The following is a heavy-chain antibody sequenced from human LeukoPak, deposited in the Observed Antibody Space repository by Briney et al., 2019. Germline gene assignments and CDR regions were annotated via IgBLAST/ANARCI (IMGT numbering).Heavy chain of an antibody. J-gene: IGHJ3*02. CDR1: GFTFSSYE. Sequence: GGSLRLSCAASGFTFSSYEMNWVRQAPGKGLEWVAFIRYDGSNKYYADSVKGRFTISRDNSKNTLYLQMNSPRAEDTAVYYCAKDLSEVVVAAIDAFDIWGQGTTVTVSS. CDR2: IRYDGSNK. CDR3: AKDLSEVVVAAIDAFDI. V-gene: IGHV3-30*02. D-gene: IGHD2-15*01.